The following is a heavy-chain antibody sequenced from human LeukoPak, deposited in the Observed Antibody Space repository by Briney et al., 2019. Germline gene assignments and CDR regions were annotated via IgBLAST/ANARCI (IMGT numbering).Heavy chain of an antibody. CDR2: IYHDGST. CDR1: GGSINSYY. V-gene: IGHV4-59*01. Sequence: SETLSLTCTVSGGSINSYYWSWIRQPPGKGLEWIGYIYHDGSTNYNPSLKSRVTISVDTSKNQFSLKLSSVTAADTAVYYCARAVDCSGGSCYLDAFDIWGQGTMVTVSS. CDR3: ARAVDCSGGSCYLDAFDI. D-gene: IGHD2-15*01. J-gene: IGHJ3*02.